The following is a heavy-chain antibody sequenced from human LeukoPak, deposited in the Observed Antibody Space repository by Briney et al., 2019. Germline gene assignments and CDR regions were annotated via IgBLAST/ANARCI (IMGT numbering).Heavy chain of an antibody. V-gene: IGHV3-7*01. J-gene: IGHJ4*02. CDR2: INPDGTTE. Sequence: GGSLRLSCAASGFTFSTYWMSWVRQAPGKGLEWVASINPDGTTEHYVDSVKGRFTVSRDNAKNSLFLQLHGLRAEDTAVYYCARAAYNSGPDYWGQGTLVTVSS. CDR3: ARAAYNSGPDY. CDR1: GFTFSTYW. D-gene: IGHD6-25*01.